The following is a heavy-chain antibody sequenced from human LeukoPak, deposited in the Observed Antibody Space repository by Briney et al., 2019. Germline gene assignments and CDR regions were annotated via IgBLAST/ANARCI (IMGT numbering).Heavy chain of an antibody. J-gene: IGHJ5*02. CDR1: GGSISSYY. CDR3: ARDMVVVLRNWFDP. D-gene: IGHD2-2*01. Sequence: SETLSLTCTVSGGSISSYYWSWIRQPAGERLEWVGRIHTSEGTIYNPSLKSRVTMSVDTSKNQFSLKLSSVTAADTAVYYCARDMVVVLRNWFDPWGQGTLVTVSS. V-gene: IGHV4-4*07. CDR2: IHTSEGT.